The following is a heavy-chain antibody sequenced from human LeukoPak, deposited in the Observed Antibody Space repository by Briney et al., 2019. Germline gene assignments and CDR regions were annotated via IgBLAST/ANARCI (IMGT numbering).Heavy chain of an antibody. CDR2: ISYDGSNK. CDR3: ASQGGLLWFGELSSGMDV. D-gene: IGHD3-10*01. Sequence: GRSLRLSCAASGFTFSSYAMNWVRQAPGKGLEWVAFISYDGSNKYYADSVKGRFTISRDNSKNTLYLQMNSLRAEDTAVYYCASQGGLLWFGELSSGMDVWGQGTTVTVSS. V-gene: IGHV3-30-3*01. CDR1: GFTFSSYA. J-gene: IGHJ6*02.